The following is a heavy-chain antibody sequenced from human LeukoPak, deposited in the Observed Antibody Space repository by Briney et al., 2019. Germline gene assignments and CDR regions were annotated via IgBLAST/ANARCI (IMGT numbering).Heavy chain of an antibody. CDR2: INPNSGGT. D-gene: IGHD3-10*01. CDR3: ARDTTMVRGVIGY. V-gene: IGHV1-2*02. CDR1: GYTFTGYY. J-gene: IGHJ4*02. Sequence: RASVKVSCKASGYTFTGYYMHWVRQAPGQGLEWMGWINPNSGGTNYAQKFQGRVTMTRDTSISTAYMELRSLRSDDTAVYYCARDTTMVRGVIGYWGQGTLVTVSS.